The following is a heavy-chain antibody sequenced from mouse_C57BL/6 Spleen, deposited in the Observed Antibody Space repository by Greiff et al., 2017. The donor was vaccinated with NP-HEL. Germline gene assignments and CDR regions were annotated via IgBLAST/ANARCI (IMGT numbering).Heavy chain of an antibody. CDR1: GFTFSDYG. CDR3: ARGDYYGSSYFAY. D-gene: IGHD1-1*01. V-gene: IGHV5-17*01. J-gene: IGHJ3*01. Sequence: VQLKESGGGLVKPGGSLKLSCAASGFTFSDYGMHWVRQAPEKGLEWVAYISSGSSTIYYADTVKGRFTISRDNAKNTLFLQMTSLRSEDTAMYYCARGDYYGSSYFAYWGQGTLVTVSA. CDR2: ISSGSSTI.